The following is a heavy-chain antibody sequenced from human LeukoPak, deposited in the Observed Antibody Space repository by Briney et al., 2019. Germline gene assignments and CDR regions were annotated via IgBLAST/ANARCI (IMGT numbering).Heavy chain of an antibody. CDR1: GFTFDDYG. Sequence: GGSLRLSCAASGFTFDDYGMSWVRQAPGKGLGWVSGIYWNGGSTGYADSVKGRFTISRDNSKNALYLQMNSLRAEDTALYHCARGYGQTMADLDYWGQGTLVTVSS. J-gene: IGHJ4*02. CDR2: IYWNGGST. D-gene: IGHD4/OR15-4a*01. CDR3: ARGYGQTMADLDY. V-gene: IGHV3-20*01.